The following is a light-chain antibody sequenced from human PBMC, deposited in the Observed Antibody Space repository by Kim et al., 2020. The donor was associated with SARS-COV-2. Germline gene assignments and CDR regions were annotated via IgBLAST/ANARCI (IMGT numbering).Light chain of an antibody. CDR1: QSISSW. J-gene: IGKJ1*01. V-gene: IGKV1-5*01. CDR2: DAS. CDR3: QQYNSYPWT. Sequence: ASGEDRVTITCRASQSISSWLAWYQQKPGKAPKLLIYDASSLESGVPSRFSGSGSGTEFTLTISSLQPDDFATYYCQQYNSYPWTFGQGTKVDIK.